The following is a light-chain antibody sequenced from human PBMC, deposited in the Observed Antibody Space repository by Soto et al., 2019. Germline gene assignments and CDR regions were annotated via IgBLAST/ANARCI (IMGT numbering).Light chain of an antibody. V-gene: IGLV2-8*01. J-gene: IGLJ2*01. CDR2: EVN. CDR1: SSDIGGYNY. CDR3: CSYGGSNNMI. Sequence: QSALTQPPSASGSPGQSVSISCTGTSSDIGGYNYVSWYQRHPGKAPKLIIYEVNKRPSGVPDRVSGSKSGNTASLTVSGLQAEDEADYYCCSYGGSNNMIFGGGTKLTVL.